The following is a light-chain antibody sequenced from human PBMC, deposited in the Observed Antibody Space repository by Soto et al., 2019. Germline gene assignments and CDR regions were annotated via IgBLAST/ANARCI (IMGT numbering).Light chain of an antibody. Sequence: GLTQSPAAVSLSPGERATLSCRASQSVDSYLVWYQQKPGQAPRLLIFGASNRATGIPARFSGSGSGTDFTLTINSLEPDDFAVYYCQQRDRWPITFGQGTRLEIK. V-gene: IGKV3-11*01. CDR1: QSVDSY. CDR2: GAS. J-gene: IGKJ5*01. CDR3: QQRDRWPIT.